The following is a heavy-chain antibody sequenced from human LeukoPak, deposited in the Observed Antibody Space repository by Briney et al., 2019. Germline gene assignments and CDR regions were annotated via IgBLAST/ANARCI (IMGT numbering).Heavy chain of an antibody. CDR2: FYHSGTT. J-gene: IGHJ6*02. Sequence: SETLSLTCTVSGYSINTGYYWAWLRQPPGKGLEWIGSFYHSGTTYYNPSLQSRVTISVDTSKNQFSLKLSSVTAADTAVYYCANLGIWFGEPSGGMDVWGQGTTVTVSS. CDR1: GYSINTGYY. V-gene: IGHV4-38-2*02. CDR3: ANLGIWFGEPSGGMDV. D-gene: IGHD3-10*01.